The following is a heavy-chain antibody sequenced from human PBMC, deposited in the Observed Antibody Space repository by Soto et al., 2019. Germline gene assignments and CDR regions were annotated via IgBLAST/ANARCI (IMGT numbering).Heavy chain of an antibody. Sequence: SETLSLTCTVSGDSISSFYWTWIRQPPGKGLEWVGYIFSSGSTNYNPSLKSRVTISVDTSESQFSLTLTSVTAADTAVYYCARVGYCSSTHCWPKGFFEYWGQGTLVTVAS. D-gene: IGHD2-2*01. CDR2: IFSSGST. CDR3: ARVGYCSSTHCWPKGFFEY. CDR1: GDSISSFY. J-gene: IGHJ4*02. V-gene: IGHV4-59*01.